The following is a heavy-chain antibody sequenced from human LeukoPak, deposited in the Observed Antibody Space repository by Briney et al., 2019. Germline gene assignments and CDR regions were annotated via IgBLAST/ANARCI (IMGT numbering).Heavy chain of an antibody. D-gene: IGHD2-2*02. CDR2: IDHSGTT. Sequence: SETLSLTCVVYGGSFSGYYWTWIRQPPGKGLEWIGEIDHSGTTNYNPSLKSRITMSVDTSKNQFSLMVSSVTAADTAVYYCATGRNGVVPAPILGVGPWYNYHYMDVWGKGTTVTVSS. CDR1: GGSFSGYY. J-gene: IGHJ6*03. V-gene: IGHV4-34*01. CDR3: ATGRNGVVPAPILGVGPWYNYHYMDV.